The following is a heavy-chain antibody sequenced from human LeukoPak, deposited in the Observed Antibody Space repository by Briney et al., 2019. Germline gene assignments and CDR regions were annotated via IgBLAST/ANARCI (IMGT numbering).Heavy chain of an antibody. J-gene: IGHJ4*02. CDR2: ITSNTDGGTT. D-gene: IGHD3-10*01. V-gene: IGHV3-15*01. CDR3: TTGLNLVKPITIVPGVTPLFDY. CDR1: GFTFSNAW. Sequence: GGSLRLSCAASGFTFSNAWMSWVRQAPGKGLEWVGRITSNTDGGTTDYAAPVTGRFTISRDDSKNTMCLQMNSLKTEDTAVYYCTTGLNLVKPITIVPGVTPLFDYWGQGTLVTVSS.